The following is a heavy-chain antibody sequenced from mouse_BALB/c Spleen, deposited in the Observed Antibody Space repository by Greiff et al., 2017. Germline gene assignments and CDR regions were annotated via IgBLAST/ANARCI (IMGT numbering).Heavy chain of an antibody. V-gene: IGHV1-7*01. CDR2: INPSTGYT. CDR1: GYTFTSYW. CDR3: ARDYYGSSPDY. Sequence: VQLQQSGAELAKPGASVKMSCKASGYTFTSYWMHWVKQRPGQGLEWIGYINPSTGYTEYNQKFKDKATLTADKSSSTAYMQLSSLTSEDSAVYYCARDYYGSSPDYWGQGTTLTVSS. D-gene: IGHD1-1*01. J-gene: IGHJ2*01.